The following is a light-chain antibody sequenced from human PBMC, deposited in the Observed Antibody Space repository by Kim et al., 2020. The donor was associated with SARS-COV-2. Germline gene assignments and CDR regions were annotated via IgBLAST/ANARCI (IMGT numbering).Light chain of an antibody. V-gene: IGKV3-11*01. Sequence: EVVLTQSPATLSFSPGESATLSCRASQSVSSYLAWYQQKPGQAPRLLIYDASKRATGIPARFSASGSGTDFTLTISSLEPEDFAVYYCQHRSDWPITFGQGTRLEIK. CDR1: QSVSSY. J-gene: IGKJ5*01. CDR3: QHRSDWPIT. CDR2: DAS.